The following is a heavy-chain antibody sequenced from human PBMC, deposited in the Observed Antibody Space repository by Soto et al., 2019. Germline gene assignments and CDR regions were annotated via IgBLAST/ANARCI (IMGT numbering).Heavy chain of an antibody. CDR1: GFTFSSYA. Sequence: QVQLVESGGGVVQPGRSLRLSCAASGFTFSSYAMHWVRQAPGKGLEWVAVISYDGSNKYYADSVKGRFTISRDNSKNTLYLQMNSLRAEDTAVYYCARGEIVEMATIKRDYYGMDVWGQGTTVTVSS. J-gene: IGHJ6*02. D-gene: IGHD5-12*01. CDR2: ISYDGSNK. V-gene: IGHV3-30-3*01. CDR3: ARGEIVEMATIKRDYYGMDV.